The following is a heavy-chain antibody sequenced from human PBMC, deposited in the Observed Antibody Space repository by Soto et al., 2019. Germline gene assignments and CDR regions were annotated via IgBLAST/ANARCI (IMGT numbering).Heavy chain of an antibody. Sequence: GGSLRLSCAVSGFTFGSYWMNWVRLIPGKGLEWVAYIKPDGSATYYVDSVKGRFTISRDNAKNSLYLQMNSLRADDSGVYYCAKDHYSGVIVPVAIGLDPSGPGTLVTVYS. V-gene: IGHV3-7*03. CDR1: GFTFGSYW. CDR2: IKPDGSAT. CDR3: AKDHYSGVIVPVAIGLDP. J-gene: IGHJ5*02. D-gene: IGHD2-2*01.